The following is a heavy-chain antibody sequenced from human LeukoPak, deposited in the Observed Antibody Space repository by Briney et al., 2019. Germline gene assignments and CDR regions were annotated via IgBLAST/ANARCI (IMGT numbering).Heavy chain of an antibody. Sequence: SETLSLTCTVSGGSISSYYWSWIRQPAGKGLEWIGRIYSTGSANYNHSLKSRVTMSVDTSKNQFSLRLRSVSAADTAVYYCARQIGSAGTAGFDFWGQGALVTVSS. CDR2: IYSTGSA. J-gene: IGHJ4*02. CDR3: ARQIGSAGTAGFDF. V-gene: IGHV4-4*07. CDR1: GGSISSYY. D-gene: IGHD6-13*01.